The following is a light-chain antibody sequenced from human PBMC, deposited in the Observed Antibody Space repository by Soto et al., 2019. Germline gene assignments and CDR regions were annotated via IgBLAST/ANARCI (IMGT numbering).Light chain of an antibody. J-gene: IGLJ2*01. V-gene: IGLV2-14*03. CDR2: DVN. CDR3: SSYTSSGTV. Sequence: QSALTQPASVSGSPGQSITISCTGTSSDVGGYNYVSWYQQHPGKAPKLMIYDVNNRPSGVSTRFSGSKSGNTASLIISGLQAEDEADYYCSSYTSSGTVFGGGTKLTVL. CDR1: SSDVGGYNY.